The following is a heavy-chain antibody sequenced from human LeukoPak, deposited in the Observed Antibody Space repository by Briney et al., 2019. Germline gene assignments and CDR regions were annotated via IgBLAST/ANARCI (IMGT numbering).Heavy chain of an antibody. Sequence: ASVKVSCKTSGYTFTANYMQWVRQAPGQGLEWMGWINPNSGATKYAQKFQGRVTMTRDTSISTAYMELSRLRSDDTAVYYCARYRCKTTSGCEDTDAFDMRGQGTMVTVSS. CDR2: INPNSGAT. CDR3: ARYRCKTTSGCEDTDAFDM. V-gene: IGHV1-2*02. CDR1: GYTFTANY. D-gene: IGHD2/OR15-2a*01. J-gene: IGHJ3*02.